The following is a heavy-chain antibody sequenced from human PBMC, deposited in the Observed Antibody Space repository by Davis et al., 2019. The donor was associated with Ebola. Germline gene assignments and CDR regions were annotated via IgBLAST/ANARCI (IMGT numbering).Heavy chain of an antibody. CDR3: ARSRYYDSSGYMVDY. V-gene: IGHV2-5*02. CDR2: IYWDDDK. Sequence: SGPTLVKPTQTLTLTCSFSGFSLSTSGLGVGWIRQPPGKALEWLALIYWDDDKRYSPSLKSRLTITKDTSKNQVVLTMTNMDPVDTATYYCARSRYYDSSGYMVDYWGQGTLATVSS. J-gene: IGHJ4*02. CDR1: GFSLSTSGLG. D-gene: IGHD3-22*01.